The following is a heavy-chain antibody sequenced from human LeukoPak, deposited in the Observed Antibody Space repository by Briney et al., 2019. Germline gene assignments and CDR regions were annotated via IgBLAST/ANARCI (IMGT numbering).Heavy chain of an antibody. CDR1: GGSISGSSYY. CDR2: IYYSGST. Sequence: SETLSLTCTVSGGSISGSSYYWGWIRQPPGTGLEWIGSIYYSGSTYYNPSLKSRVTISVDTSKNQFSLKLSSVTAADTAVYYCARGRAGYDSSGYYPWGQGTLVTVSS. J-gene: IGHJ5*02. D-gene: IGHD3-22*01. CDR3: ARGRAGYDSSGYYP. V-gene: IGHV4-39*07.